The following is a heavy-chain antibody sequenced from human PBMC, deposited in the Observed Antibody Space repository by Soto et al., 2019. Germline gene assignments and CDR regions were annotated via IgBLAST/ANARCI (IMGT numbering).Heavy chain of an antibody. Sequence: GGSLRLSCAASGFTFSSYGMSWVRQAPGKGLEWVSAIGGSGAGVYYADSVKGRFTISRDNSKNTLYLQMNSLRAEDTAVYYCAKSPPGVVVSEYYFDYWGQGTLVTVSS. D-gene: IGHD2-2*01. CDR2: IGGSGAGV. CDR1: GFTFSSYG. V-gene: IGHV3-23*01. CDR3: AKSPPGVVVSEYYFDY. J-gene: IGHJ4*02.